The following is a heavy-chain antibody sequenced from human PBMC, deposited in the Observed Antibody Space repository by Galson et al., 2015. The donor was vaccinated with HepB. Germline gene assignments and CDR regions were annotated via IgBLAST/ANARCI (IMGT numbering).Heavy chain of an antibody. CDR2: ISYDGSNK. J-gene: IGHJ6*02. D-gene: IGHD5-18*01. V-gene: IGHV3-30*18. CDR1: GFTFSSYG. CDR3: AKDQVDTASQGYGMDV. Sequence: SLRLSCAASGFTFSSYGMHWVRQAPGKGLEWVAVISYDGSNKYYADSVKGRFTISRDNSKNTLYLQMNSLRAEDTAVYYCAKDQVDTASQGYGMDVWGQGTTVTVSS.